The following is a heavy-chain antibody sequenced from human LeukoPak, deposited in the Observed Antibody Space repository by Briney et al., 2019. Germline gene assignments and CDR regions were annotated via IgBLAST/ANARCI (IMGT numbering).Heavy chain of an antibody. CDR3: ARDGGRADYYDSSGYYLHWFDP. D-gene: IGHD3-22*01. CDR1: GGSFSGYY. CDR2: INHSGST. Sequence: PSETLSLTCAVYGGSFSGYYWSWIRQPPGKGLEWIGEINHSGSTNYNPSLKSRVTISVDTSKNQFSLRLSSVTAADTAVYYCARDGGRADYYDSSGYYLHWFDPWGPGTLVTVSS. J-gene: IGHJ5*02. V-gene: IGHV4-34*01.